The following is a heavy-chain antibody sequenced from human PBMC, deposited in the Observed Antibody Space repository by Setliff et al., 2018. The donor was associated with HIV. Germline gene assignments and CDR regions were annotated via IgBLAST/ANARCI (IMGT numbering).Heavy chain of an antibody. Sequence: PGGSLRLSCAVSGFRISNYAMSWVRQAPRKGLEWVSTLYSGGGVSYYGDSVKGRFTISSDDGTVYLQLNSLRAEDTALYYCARAAVAGRPLYYFDSWGQGTLVTVSS. CDR2: LYSGGGVS. J-gene: IGHJ4*02. CDR1: GFRISNYA. D-gene: IGHD6-19*01. V-gene: IGHV3-23*03. CDR3: ARAAVAGRPLYYFDS.